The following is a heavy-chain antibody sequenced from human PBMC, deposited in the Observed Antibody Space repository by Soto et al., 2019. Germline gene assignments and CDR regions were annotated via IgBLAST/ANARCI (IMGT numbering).Heavy chain of an antibody. D-gene: IGHD5-18*01. CDR3: ARTWIQLGPTEYNWFDP. V-gene: IGHV4-59*01. Sequence: SETLSLTCTVSGGSIISYYWSWIPQPPWKGLEWIGYIYYSGSTNYNPSLKSRVTISVDTSKNQFSLKLSSVTAADTAVYYCARTWIQLGPTEYNWFDPWGQGTLVTVSS. J-gene: IGHJ5*02. CDR1: GGSIISYY. CDR2: IYYSGST.